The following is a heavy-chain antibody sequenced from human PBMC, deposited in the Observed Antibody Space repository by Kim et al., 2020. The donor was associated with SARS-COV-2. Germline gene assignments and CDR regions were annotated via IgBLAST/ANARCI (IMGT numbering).Heavy chain of an antibody. CDR1: GGSISSSSYY. Sequence: SETLSLTCTVSGGSISSSSYYWGWIRQPPGKGLEWIGSIYYSGSTYYNPSLKSRVTISVDTSKNQFSLTLSSVTAADTAVYYCARSGREPFDYWGQGTLVTVSS. CDR2: IYYSGST. D-gene: IGHD1-26*01. CDR3: ARSGREPFDY. J-gene: IGHJ4*02. V-gene: IGHV4-39*01.